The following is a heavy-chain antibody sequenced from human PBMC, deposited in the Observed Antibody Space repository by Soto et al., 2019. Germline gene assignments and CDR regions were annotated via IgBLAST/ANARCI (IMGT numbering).Heavy chain of an antibody. D-gene: IGHD3-9*01. J-gene: IGHJ6*02. CDR3: ARDLDGHYYYGMDV. CDR2: ISAYNGNT. V-gene: IGHV1-18*01. CDR1: GYTFTSYG. Sequence: ASVKVSCKASGYTFTSYGISWVRQAPGQGLEWMGWISAYNGNTNYAQKLQGRVTMTTDTSTSTAYMELRSLRSDDTAVYYCARDLDGHYYYGMDVWGQGTTVTVSS.